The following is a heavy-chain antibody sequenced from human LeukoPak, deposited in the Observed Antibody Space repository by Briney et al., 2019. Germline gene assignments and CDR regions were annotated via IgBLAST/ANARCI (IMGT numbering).Heavy chain of an antibody. CDR3: AREITIFGVVINYYYYMDV. D-gene: IGHD3-3*01. J-gene: IGHJ6*03. CDR1: GGSISSYY. Sequence: KPSETLPLTCTVSGGSISSYYWSWIRQPAGKGLEWIGRIYTSGSTNYNPSLKSRVTISVDKSKNQFSLKLSSVTAADTAVYYCAREITIFGVVINYYYYMDVWGKGTTVTVSS. CDR2: IYTSGST. V-gene: IGHV4-4*07.